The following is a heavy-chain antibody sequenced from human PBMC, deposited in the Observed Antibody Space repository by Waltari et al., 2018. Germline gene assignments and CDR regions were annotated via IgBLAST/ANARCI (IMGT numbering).Heavy chain of an antibody. CDR2: IYSGGST. V-gene: IGHV3-53*01. J-gene: IGHJ3*02. CDR1: GFTVSSNY. CDR3: ASGLFFGELAFDI. D-gene: IGHD3-10*01. Sequence: EVQLVESGGGLIQPGGSLRLSCAASGFTVSSNYMSWVRQAPGKGLEWVSVIYSGGSTYYADSVKGRFTISRDNSKNTLYLQMNSLRAEDTAVYYCASGLFFGELAFDIWGQGTMVTVSS.